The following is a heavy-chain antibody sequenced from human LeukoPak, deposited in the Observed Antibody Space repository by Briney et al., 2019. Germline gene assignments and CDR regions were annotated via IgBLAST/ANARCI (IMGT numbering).Heavy chain of an antibody. V-gene: IGHV3-21*01. CDR1: GFTFSSYS. CDR2: ISSSSSYI. Sequence: GGSLRLSCAASGFTFSSYSMNWVRQAPGKGLEWVSSISSSSSYIYYADSVKGRFTISRDNAKDSLYLQTNSLRAEDTAVYYCAGVLLKRGAFDIWGQGTMVTVSS. CDR3: AGVLLKRGAFDI. J-gene: IGHJ3*02.